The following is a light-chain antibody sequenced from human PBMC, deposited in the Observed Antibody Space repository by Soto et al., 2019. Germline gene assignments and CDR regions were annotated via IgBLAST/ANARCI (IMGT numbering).Light chain of an antibody. Sequence: ENVLTQSPGTLSLSPGERATLSCRASQSVNRNFLAWYQQKPGQAPRLLIYGASSRAPGIPDRFSGSGSGTDFTLTISRLEPEDFAVYYYQHYGSSPGYTFGQGTKVEI. CDR2: GAS. J-gene: IGKJ2*01. V-gene: IGKV3-20*01. CDR1: QSVNRNF. CDR3: QHYGSSPGYT.